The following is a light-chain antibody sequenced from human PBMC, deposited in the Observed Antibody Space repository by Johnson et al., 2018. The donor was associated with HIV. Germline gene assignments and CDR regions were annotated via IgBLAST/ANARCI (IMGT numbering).Light chain of an antibody. CDR2: DND. CDR1: TSNIGDHS. CDR3: ATWDSSLSAFYV. V-gene: IGLV1-51*02. Sequence: QSILTQPPSVSAAPGRWVTVSCSGTTSNIGDHSVSWFQHLPGAAPKLLIYDNDRRPSGVPDRFSGSKSAASATLDITGLQSGDEGDYYCATWDSSLSAFYVFGTGTKVTVL. J-gene: IGLJ1*01.